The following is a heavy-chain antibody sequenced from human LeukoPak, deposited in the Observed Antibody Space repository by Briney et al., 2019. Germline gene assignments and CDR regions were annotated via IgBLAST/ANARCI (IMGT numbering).Heavy chain of an antibody. D-gene: IGHD5-24*01. Sequence: SETLSLTCPVSSGSISSGVYYWSWIRQHPGKGLEWIGYIYYSGSTYYNPSLKSRVTISVDTSKNQSSLKLSSVTAADTAVYYCAGGVRWLQLSYFDYWGQGTLVTVSS. V-gene: IGHV4-31*03. CDR3: AGGVRWLQLSYFDY. J-gene: IGHJ4*02. CDR1: SGSISSGVYY. CDR2: IYYSGST.